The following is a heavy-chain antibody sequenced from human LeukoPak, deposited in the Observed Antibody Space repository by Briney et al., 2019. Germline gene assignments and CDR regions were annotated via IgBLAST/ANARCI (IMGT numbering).Heavy chain of an antibody. CDR3: ARGTVTMVRGVIISHNWFDP. CDR2: INHSGST. D-gene: IGHD3-10*01. V-gene: IGHV4-34*01. J-gene: IGHJ5*02. CDR1: GGSFSGYY. Sequence: SETLSLTCAVCGGSFSGYYWSWIRQPPGKGLEWIGEINHSGSTNYNPSLKSRVTISVDTSKNQFSLKLSSVTAADTAVYYCARGTVTMVRGVIISHNWFDPWGQGTLVTVSS.